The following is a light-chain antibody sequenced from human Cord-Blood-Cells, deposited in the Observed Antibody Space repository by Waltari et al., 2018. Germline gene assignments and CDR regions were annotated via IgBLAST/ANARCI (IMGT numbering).Light chain of an antibody. J-gene: IGKJ1*01. CDR3: QKYNSAPPWT. CDR2: AAS. Sequence: IQMTQSPSSLSASVGDRVTLTCRARQGISNYLAWYQQKPGKVPKLLIYAASTLQSGVPSRFSGSGSGTDFTLTISSLQPEDVATYYCQKYNSAPPWTFGQGTKVEIK. CDR1: QGISNY. V-gene: IGKV1-27*01.